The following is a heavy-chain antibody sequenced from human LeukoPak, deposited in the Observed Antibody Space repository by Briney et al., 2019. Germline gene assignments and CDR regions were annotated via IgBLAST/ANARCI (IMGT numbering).Heavy chain of an antibody. J-gene: IGHJ4*02. CDR3: ARVSVAGDY. Sequence: ASVKVSCKVSGYTLTELSMHWVRQAPGQGLEWMGWISAYNGNTNYAQKLQGRVTMTTDTSTSTAYMELRSLRSDDTAVYYCARVSVAGDYWGQGTLVTVSS. CDR2: ISAYNGNT. V-gene: IGHV1-18*01. CDR1: GYTLTELS. D-gene: IGHD6-19*01.